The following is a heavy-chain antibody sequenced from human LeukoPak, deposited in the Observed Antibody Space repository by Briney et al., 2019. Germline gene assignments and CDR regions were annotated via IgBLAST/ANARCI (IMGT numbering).Heavy chain of an antibody. J-gene: IGHJ4*02. CDR3: AKDRLVPQFDY. D-gene: IGHD6-13*01. V-gene: IGHV3-23*01. Sequence: GGLLRLSCAGTGFTCSSNAMSWGRQARGEGLGWASAISSSGGSTYYADSVKGRFTISRDNSKNTLYLQMNSLRAEDTAVYYCAKDRLVPQFDYWGQGTLVTVSS. CDR1: GFTCSSNA. CDR2: ISSSGGST.